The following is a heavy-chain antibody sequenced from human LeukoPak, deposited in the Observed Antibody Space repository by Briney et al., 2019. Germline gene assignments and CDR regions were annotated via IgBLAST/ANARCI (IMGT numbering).Heavy chain of an antibody. CDR1: GFTFSGYG. J-gene: IGHJ4*02. CDR3: VRDYNWYFDY. CDR2: IWYDGSNK. Sequence: GGSLRLSCAASGFTFSGYGLHWVRQAPGKGLEWVAVIWYDGSNKYYADSVQGRFSISRDNSRNMVYLQMNSLRVEDSAVYYCVRDYNWYFDYWGQGTLVTVSS. D-gene: IGHD1-1*01. V-gene: IGHV3-33*01.